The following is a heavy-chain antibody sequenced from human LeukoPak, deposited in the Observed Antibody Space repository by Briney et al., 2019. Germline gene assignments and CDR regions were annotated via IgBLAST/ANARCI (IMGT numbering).Heavy chain of an antibody. CDR1: GGTFSSYA. Sequence: SVKVSCKASGGTFSSYAINWVRQAPGQGLEWVGRIIPIFGTANYAQKFQGRVTITTDESTSTAYMELSRLRSDDTAVYYCAREAPLNPGAHFDYWGQGTLVTVSS. D-gene: IGHD1-26*01. CDR2: IIPIFGTA. V-gene: IGHV1-69*05. CDR3: AREAPLNPGAHFDY. J-gene: IGHJ4*02.